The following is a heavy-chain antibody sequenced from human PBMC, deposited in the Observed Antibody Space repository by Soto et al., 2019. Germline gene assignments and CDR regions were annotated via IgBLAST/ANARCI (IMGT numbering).Heavy chain of an antibody. CDR1: GYSFTSYW. V-gene: IGHV5-51*01. CDR3: ARQNGYYDSSGYYWGYYYYGMDV. J-gene: IGHJ6*02. Sequence: ESLKISCKGSGYSFTSYWIGWVRQMPGKGLEWMGIIYPGDSDTRYSPSFQGQATISADKSISTAYLQWSSLKASDTAMYYCARQNGYYDSSGYYWGYYYYGMDVWGQGTTVTVSS. D-gene: IGHD3-22*01. CDR2: IYPGDSDT.